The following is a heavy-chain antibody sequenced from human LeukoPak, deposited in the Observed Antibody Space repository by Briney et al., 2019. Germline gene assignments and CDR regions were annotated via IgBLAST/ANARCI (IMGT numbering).Heavy chain of an antibody. J-gene: IGHJ6*04. CDR1: GGSISSGGYY. V-gene: IGHV4-31*03. D-gene: IGHD3-16*01. CDR3: ARGGYYYYYGMDA. CDR2: IYYSGST. Sequence: SETLSLTCTVSGGSISSGGYYWGWIRQHPGKGLEWIGYIYYSGSTYYNPSLKSRVTISVDTSKNQFSLKLSSVTAADTAVYYCARGGYYYYYGMDASGKGTTVTASS.